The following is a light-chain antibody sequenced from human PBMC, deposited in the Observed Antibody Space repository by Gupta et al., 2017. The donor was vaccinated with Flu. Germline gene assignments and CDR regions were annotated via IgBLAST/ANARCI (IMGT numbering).Light chain of an antibody. CDR3: MQSIQFPLT. J-gene: IGKJ4*01. CDR1: QSLIHTDGNSY. V-gene: IGKV2D-29*01. Sequence: EIAMTQSLVSLCVTVEQPASISCRSSQSLIHTDGNSYLYWYFQRPGQAPQLLIYESSNRFSGVPHRISGSGSGTDFTLNISRVEAEDVGTYYCMQSIQFPLTFGGGTKVEIK. CDR2: ESS.